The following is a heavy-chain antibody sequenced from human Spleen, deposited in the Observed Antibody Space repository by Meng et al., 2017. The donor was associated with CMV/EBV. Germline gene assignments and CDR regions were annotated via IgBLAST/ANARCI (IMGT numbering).Heavy chain of an antibody. Sequence: GGSLRLSCVAAGFTFDDYGMSWVRQAPGKGLEWVSGINWNGGSTGYAESVKDRFTISRDNAKNSLYLQMNSLRAEDTAVYYCARTKYYDFWSGAVDAFDIWGQGTMVTVSS. CDR2: INWNGGST. D-gene: IGHD3-3*01. V-gene: IGHV3-20*04. J-gene: IGHJ3*02. CDR3: ARTKYYDFWSGAVDAFDI. CDR1: GFTFDDYG.